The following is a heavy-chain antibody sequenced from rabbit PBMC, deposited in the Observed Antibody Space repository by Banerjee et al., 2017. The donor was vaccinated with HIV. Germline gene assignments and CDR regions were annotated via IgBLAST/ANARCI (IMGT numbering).Heavy chain of an antibody. CDR1: GFSFSSYA. J-gene: IGHJ4*01. V-gene: IGHV1S45*01. CDR2: IYAGSSGST. Sequence: QEQLEESGGDLVKPEGSLTLTCTASGFSFSSYAMSWVRQAPGKGLEWIACIYAGSSGSTYYASWAKGRFTISKTSSTTVTLQMTSLTAADTATYFCARDLAGAIGWNFNLWGPGTLVTVS. CDR3: ARDLAGAIGWNFNL. D-gene: IGHD4-1*01.